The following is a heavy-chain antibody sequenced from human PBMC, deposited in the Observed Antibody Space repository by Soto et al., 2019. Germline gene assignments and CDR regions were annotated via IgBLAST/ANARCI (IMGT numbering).Heavy chain of an antibody. CDR1: GYTFTSYY. Sequence: ASVKVSCKASGYTFTSYYMHWVRQAPGQGLEWMGIINPSGGSTSYAQKFQGRVTMTRDTSTSTVYMELSSLRSEDTAVYYCARDRYYDFWSGYYPLYYYYGMDVWGQGTTVTVPS. D-gene: IGHD3-3*01. J-gene: IGHJ6*02. V-gene: IGHV1-46*01. CDR2: INPSGGST. CDR3: ARDRYYDFWSGYYPLYYYYGMDV.